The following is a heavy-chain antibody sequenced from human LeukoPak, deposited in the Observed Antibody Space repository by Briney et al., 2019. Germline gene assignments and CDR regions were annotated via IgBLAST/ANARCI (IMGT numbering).Heavy chain of an antibody. CDR3: ARDLGGSYYLQ. V-gene: IGHV1-18*01. D-gene: IGHD1-26*01. J-gene: IGHJ4*02. Sequence: ASVKVSCKASGYTFTTYGISGVRQALGQGLEWMGWISAYNGNTNYAQKFQGRVTMTTDTSTSTAYMELRSLRSDDTAVYYCARDLGGSYYLQWGQGTLVTVSS. CDR1: GYTFTTYG. CDR2: ISAYNGNT.